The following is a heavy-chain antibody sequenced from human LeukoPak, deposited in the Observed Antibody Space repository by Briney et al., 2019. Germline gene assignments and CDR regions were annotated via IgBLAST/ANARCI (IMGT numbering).Heavy chain of an antibody. Sequence: SETLSLTCTVSGGSISSSSYYWGWIRQPPGKGLEWIGSNYYSGSTYYNPSLKSRVTISVDTSKNQFSLKLSSVTAADTAVYYCARVYAIFGVVISYYFDYWGQGTLVTVSS. CDR3: ARVYAIFGVVISYYFDY. CDR1: GGSISSSSYY. J-gene: IGHJ4*02. V-gene: IGHV4-39*07. D-gene: IGHD3-3*01. CDR2: NYYSGST.